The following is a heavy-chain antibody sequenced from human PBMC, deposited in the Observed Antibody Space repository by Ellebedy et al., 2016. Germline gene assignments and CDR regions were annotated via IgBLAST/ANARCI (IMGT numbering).Heavy chain of an antibody. CDR2: ISTSGNA. CDR1: GDSITTGAYY. J-gene: IGHJ4*02. Sequence: SETLSLXXIVSGDSITTGAYYWSWIRQPAGKGLEWIGRISTSGNAIYNPSLKGRVTMSVDTSKNHFSLDLTSVTAADTAVYYCAILTIPGGSDSWGQGILVTVSS. CDR3: AILTIPGGSDS. D-gene: IGHD5-24*01. V-gene: IGHV4-61*02.